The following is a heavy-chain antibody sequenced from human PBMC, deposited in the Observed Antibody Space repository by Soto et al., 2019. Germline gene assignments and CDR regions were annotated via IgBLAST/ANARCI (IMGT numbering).Heavy chain of an antibody. CDR2: IGGRGNGA. CDR1: VFIFTNHD. CDR3: VREGRGSFDF. D-gene: IGHD5-12*01. Sequence: PGGPLRASGAASVFIFTNHDMNWVRQAPGKGLEWVSVIGGRGNGAYYADSVQGRFTISRDNSKNTLSLQMSSLTADDTAIYYCVREGRGSFDFWGRGTMVTVSS. J-gene: IGHJ3*01. V-gene: IGHV3-23*01.